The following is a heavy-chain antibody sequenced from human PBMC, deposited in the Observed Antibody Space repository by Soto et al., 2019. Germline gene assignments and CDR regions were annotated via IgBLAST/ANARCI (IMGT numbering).Heavy chain of an antibody. CDR1: GYTFTSYA. CDR2: INAGNGNT. D-gene: IGHD2-2*01. J-gene: IGHJ3*02. CDR3: ARYPSTWSTDAFDI. V-gene: IGHV1-3*01. Sequence: ASVKVSCKASGYTFTSYAMHLVRQAPGQRLEWMGWINAGNGNTKYSQKFQGRVTITRDTSASTAYMELSSLRSEDTAVYYCARYPSTWSTDAFDIWGQGTMVTVSS.